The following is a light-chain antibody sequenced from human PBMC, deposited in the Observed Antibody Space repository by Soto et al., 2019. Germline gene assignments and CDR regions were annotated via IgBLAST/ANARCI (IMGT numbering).Light chain of an antibody. CDR3: QSFDSSLSGVM. V-gene: IGLV1-40*01. Sequence: QSVLTQPPSVSGAPGQRVTISCTGSSSNIGAGYDVHWYQQFPGTAPKLLIYDNSNRPSGVPDRFSGSKSGTSASLAITGLRAEDEADYYCQSFDSSLSGVMFGGGTKLTVL. CDR2: DNS. J-gene: IGLJ3*02. CDR1: SSNIGAGYD.